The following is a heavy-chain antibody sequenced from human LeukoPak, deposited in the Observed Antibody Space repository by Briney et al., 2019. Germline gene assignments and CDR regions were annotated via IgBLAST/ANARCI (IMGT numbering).Heavy chain of an antibody. CDR2: VSGDGATT. CDR1: GFTFSDYG. J-gene: IGHJ4*02. D-gene: IGHD1-26*01. CDR3: AKDRPGAMLYFDC. V-gene: IGHV3-23*01. Sequence: VGSLRLSCAASGFTFSDYGMSWVRQAPGKGLGWVSAVSGDGATTYYADSVKGRFTISRDNSKNALYLQINNLGAEDTAVYYCAKDRPGAMLYFDCWGQGTLVTVSS.